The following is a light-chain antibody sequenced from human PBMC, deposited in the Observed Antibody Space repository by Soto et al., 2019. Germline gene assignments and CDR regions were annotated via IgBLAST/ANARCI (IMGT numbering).Light chain of an antibody. CDR3: QSYDSSLSGYV. CDR2: GNN. J-gene: IGLJ1*01. CDR1: SANIGAAYN. V-gene: IGLV1-40*01. Sequence: QSVLTQPPSVSGAPGQRVTISCTGSSANIGAAYNVDWYQQLPGTAPKLLIYGNNNRPSGVPARFSGSKSGTSASMAIAGLPAEDEGDYHCQSYDSSLSGYVLGTGTKVPVL.